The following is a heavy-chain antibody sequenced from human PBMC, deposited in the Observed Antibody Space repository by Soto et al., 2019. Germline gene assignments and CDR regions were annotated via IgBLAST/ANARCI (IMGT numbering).Heavy chain of an antibody. V-gene: IGHV1-46*01. CDR2: TNPPIAST. J-gene: IGHJ6*02. D-gene: IGHD2-2*01. CDR1: GYTFTTYY. Sequence: QVQLVQSGAEVKKPGASVKVSCKASGYTFTTYYIHWVRQAPGQGLEWMGLTNPPIASTSYAQKFQGRVTMTRDTSTSTFYMELSSLRSEDTAVYYCARESRPAAKNYYYGMDVWGQGTTVTVSS. CDR3: ARESRPAAKNYYYGMDV.